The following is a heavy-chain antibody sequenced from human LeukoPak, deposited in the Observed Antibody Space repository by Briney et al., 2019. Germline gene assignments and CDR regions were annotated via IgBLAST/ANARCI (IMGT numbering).Heavy chain of an antibody. CDR1: GFTLSSYA. V-gene: IGHV3-23*01. CDR2: ISDTGNT. CDR3: VRDHHRRLYDSQARDTFDI. J-gene: IGHJ3*02. Sequence: GGSLRLSCAASGFTLSSYAMSWVRQAPGKGLEWVSAISDTGNTYHADSVKGRFTISRDSSKNSLYLQMNSLRAEDTAVYYCVRDHHRRLYDSQARDTFDIWGQGTMVTVSS. D-gene: IGHD3-22*01.